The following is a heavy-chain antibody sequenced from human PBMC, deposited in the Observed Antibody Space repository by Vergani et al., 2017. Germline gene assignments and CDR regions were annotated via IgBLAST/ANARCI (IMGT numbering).Heavy chain of an antibody. D-gene: IGHD3-3*01. CDR1: GYSLTELT. J-gene: IGHJ4*02. Sequence: QVQLVQSGSEVRKPGASVKVSCQVSGYSLTELTIHWVRQAPGKGLEWMGGFDPEHGEVTFAHHIQGRVTMTEDRSTDTAYMELSSLRSEDTAVYYCARTPYYDQTYYFDYWGQGTLVTVSS. CDR2: FDPEHGEV. V-gene: IGHV1-24*01. CDR3: ARTPYYDQTYYFDY.